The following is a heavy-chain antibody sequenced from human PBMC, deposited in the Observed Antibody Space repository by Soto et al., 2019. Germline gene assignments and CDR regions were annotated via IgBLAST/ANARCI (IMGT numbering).Heavy chain of an antibody. D-gene: IGHD2-2*01. J-gene: IGHJ3*02. CDR3: AITHRYCSSTSCPEDAFDI. V-gene: IGHV1-8*01. CDR2: MNPNSGNT. Sequence: ASVKVSCKASGYTFTSYDINWVRQATGQGLEWMGWMNPNSGNTGYAQKFQGRVTMTRNTSISTAYMELSSLRSEDTAVYYCAITHRYCSSTSCPEDAFDIWGQGTMVTVS. CDR1: GYTFTSYD.